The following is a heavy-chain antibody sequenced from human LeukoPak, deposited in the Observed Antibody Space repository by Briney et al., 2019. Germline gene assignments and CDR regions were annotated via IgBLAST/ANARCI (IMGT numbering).Heavy chain of an antibody. J-gene: IGHJ6*02. V-gene: IGHV4-61*02. D-gene: IGHD2-21*01. CDR2: GST. CDR3: ARGVVIAEGEGMDV. CDR1: GDSISTGNYY. Sequence: SETLSLTCTVSGDSISTGNYYWSWIRQPAGKGLEWIGSGSTNYNPSLKSRVTISVDTSKNHFSLKLTSVTAADTAVYYCARGVVIAEGEGMDVWGQGTTVTVS.